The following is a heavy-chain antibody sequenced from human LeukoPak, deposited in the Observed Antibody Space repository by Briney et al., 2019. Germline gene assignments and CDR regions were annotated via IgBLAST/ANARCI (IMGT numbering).Heavy chain of an antibody. CDR3: ARERRYSGSYAPLADFHY. CDR2: IKPNRGGT. D-gene: IGHD1-26*01. J-gene: IGHJ4*02. V-gene: IGHV1-2*02. Sequence: GSVTVSCKASGYTFTGYYMQWVRQAPGQGVEGMGWIKPNRGGTNYAQKFQGTVTMTRDTSISTAYMELSRLRSDDTAVYYCARERRYSGSYAPLADFHYWGQGTLVTVSS. CDR1: GYTFTGYY.